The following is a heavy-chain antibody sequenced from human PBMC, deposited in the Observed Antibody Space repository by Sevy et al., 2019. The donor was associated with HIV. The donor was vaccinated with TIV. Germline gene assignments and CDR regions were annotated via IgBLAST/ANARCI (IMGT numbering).Heavy chain of an antibody. CDR1: GFDFPNAW. D-gene: IGHD3-3*02. CDR3: STDDLISY. CDR2: IKSITDGGAA. J-gene: IGHJ4*02. V-gene: IGHV3-15*07. Sequence: GGSPRLSCTASGFDFPNAWMNWVRQVPGKGLEWVGHIKSITDGGAADYAAPVKGRFIISRHDSKNTLYLQMNSLKAEDTAVYYCSTDDLISYWGRGTLVTVSS.